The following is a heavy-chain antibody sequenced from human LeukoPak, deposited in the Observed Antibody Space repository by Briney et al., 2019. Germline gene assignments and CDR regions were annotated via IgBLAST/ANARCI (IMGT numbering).Heavy chain of an antibody. CDR1: GFTFSTYG. CDR2: ISYDGSHK. CDR3: AKEPGETSLFVVDY. J-gene: IGHJ4*02. Sequence: PGRSLRLSCAPSGFTFSTYGMHWVRQAPGKGLEWVAAISYDGSHKYYADSVKGRFTISRDNSKNTLYLQMNSLRAEDTAVYYCAKEPGETSLFVVDYWGQGTLVTVSS. V-gene: IGHV3-30*18. D-gene: IGHD3-10*01.